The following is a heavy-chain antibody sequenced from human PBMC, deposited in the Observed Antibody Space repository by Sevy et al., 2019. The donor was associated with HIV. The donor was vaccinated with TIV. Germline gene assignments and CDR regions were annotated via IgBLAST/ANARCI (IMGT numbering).Heavy chain of an antibody. V-gene: IGHV3-15*01. CDR2: IKSTPDGGTT. Sequence: GGSLRLSCTASGFTFTHAWMSWVRQAPGKGLEWVGRIKSTPDGGTTDYAAPVKGRFTISRDDSKNTLYLQMNILKTEDTAVYYCSTDPIIVLLVTDGMDVWGQGTTVTVSS. J-gene: IGHJ6*02. CDR1: GFTFTHAW. CDR3: STDPIIVLLVTDGMDV. D-gene: IGHD2-8*02.